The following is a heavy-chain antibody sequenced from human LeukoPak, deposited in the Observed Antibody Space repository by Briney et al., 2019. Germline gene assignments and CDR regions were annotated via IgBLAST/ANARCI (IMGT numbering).Heavy chain of an antibody. Sequence: PGGSLRLSCAASGFTFDDYTMHWVRQAPGKGLEWVSLISWDGGSTYYADSVKGRFTISRDNSKNSLYLQMNSLRTEDIALYYCAKPTYYYDSSQGGFDYWGQGTLVTVSS. D-gene: IGHD3-22*01. J-gene: IGHJ4*02. CDR3: AKPTYYYDSSQGGFDY. V-gene: IGHV3-43*01. CDR1: GFTFDDYT. CDR2: ISWDGGST.